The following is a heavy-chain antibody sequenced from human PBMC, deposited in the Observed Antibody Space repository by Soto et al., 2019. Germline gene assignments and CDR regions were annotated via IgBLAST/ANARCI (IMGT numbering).Heavy chain of an antibody. CDR1: GGSISSYY. CDR3: ARDLVDPGMRITGAFDI. Sequence: SETLSLTCTVSGGSISSYYWSWIRQPPGKGLEWIGYIYYSGSTNYNPSLKSRVTISVDTSKNQFSLKLSSVTAADTAVYYCARDLVDPGMRITGAFDIWGQGTMVTVSS. D-gene: IGHD2-15*01. J-gene: IGHJ3*02. V-gene: IGHV4-59*01. CDR2: IYYSGST.